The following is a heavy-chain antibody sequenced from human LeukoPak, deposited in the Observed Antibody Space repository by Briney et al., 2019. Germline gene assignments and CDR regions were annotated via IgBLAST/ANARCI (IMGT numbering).Heavy chain of an antibody. Sequence: SETLSLTCAVSGGSISSSNWWSWVRQPPGKGLEWIGEIYHSGSTNYNPSLKSRVTISVDTSKNQFSLKLSSVTAADTAVYYCARGITIFGVVIGYYYGMDVWGQGTTVTVSS. CDR3: ARGITIFGVVIGYYYGMDV. V-gene: IGHV4-4*02. J-gene: IGHJ6*02. CDR1: GGSISSSNW. CDR2: IYHSGST. D-gene: IGHD3-3*01.